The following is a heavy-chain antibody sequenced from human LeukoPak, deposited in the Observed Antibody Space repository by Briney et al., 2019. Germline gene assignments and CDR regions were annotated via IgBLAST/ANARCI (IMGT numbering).Heavy chain of an antibody. D-gene: IGHD1-26*01. Sequence: GGSLRLSCAASGFTFSSYGMHWVRQAPGKGLEWVAVIWYDGSNKYYADSVKGRFTISRDSSKNTLYLQMNSLRAEDTAVYYCARGSGSSEAYYYGMDVWGQGTTVTVSS. CDR1: GFTFSSYG. CDR3: ARGSGSSEAYYYGMDV. J-gene: IGHJ6*02. V-gene: IGHV3-33*01. CDR2: IWYDGSNK.